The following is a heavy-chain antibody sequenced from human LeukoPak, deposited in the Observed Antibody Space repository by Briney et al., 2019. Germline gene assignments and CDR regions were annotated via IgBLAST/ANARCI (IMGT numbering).Heavy chain of an antibody. CDR1: GGSVSSSNYY. D-gene: IGHD1-26*01. V-gene: IGHV4-39*01. CDR2: IYHSGST. J-gene: IGHJ2*01. Sequence: SETLSLTCTVSGGSVSSSNYYWGWIRQPPGKGLEWVGSIYHSGSTYYNPSLKSRVTISVDMSKNQSSLKLRSVTAADTAVYYCARMSYGSYWYFDLWGRGTLVAVSS. CDR3: ARMSYGSYWYFDL.